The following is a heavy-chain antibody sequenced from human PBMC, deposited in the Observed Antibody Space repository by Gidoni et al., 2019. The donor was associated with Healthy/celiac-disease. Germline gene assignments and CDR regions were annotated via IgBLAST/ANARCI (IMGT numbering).Heavy chain of an antibody. D-gene: IGHD2-21*02. CDR3: ARDRKGRLFDS. V-gene: IGHV3-33*01. J-gene: IGHJ4*02. CDR2: IWYDGNNK. Sequence: QVQLVESGGGGVKPGRSLRLSCAASGFTFSSYGMHWVRQAPGKGLEWVAIIWYDGNNKYYSDSVNSRFTISRNNSKNTLYLQMNSLRAEDTAVYYCARDRKGRLFDSWGQGTLVTVSS. CDR1: GFTFSSYG.